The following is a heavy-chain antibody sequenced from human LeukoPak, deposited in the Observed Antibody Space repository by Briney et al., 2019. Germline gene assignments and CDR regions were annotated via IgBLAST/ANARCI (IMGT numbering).Heavy chain of an antibody. CDR2: ISSSSDYI. CDR3: AREKPFYDSSGYYYPIAFDY. J-gene: IGHJ4*02. D-gene: IGHD3-22*01. Sequence: PGGSLRLSCAASGFTFSSYNMNWVRQAPGKGLEWVSSISSSSDYIYYADSVKGRFTISRDNAKNSLYLQMKSLRAEDTAVYYCAREKPFYDSSGYYYPIAFDYWGQGTLVTVSS. CDR1: GFTFSSYN. V-gene: IGHV3-21*01.